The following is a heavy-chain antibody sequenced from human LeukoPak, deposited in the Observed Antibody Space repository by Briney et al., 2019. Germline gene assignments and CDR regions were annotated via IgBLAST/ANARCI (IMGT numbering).Heavy chain of an antibody. CDR3: ARHARRDSSLV. D-gene: IGHD6-13*01. CDR1: GGSISSYY. CDR2: IYYSGST. Sequence: DPSETLSRTCTVSGGSISSYYWSWIRQPPGKGLEWIGYIYYSGSTNYNPSLKSRVTISVDTSKNQFSLKLSSVTAADTAVYYCARHARRDSSLVWGQGTLVTVSS. V-gene: IGHV4-59*08. J-gene: IGHJ4*02.